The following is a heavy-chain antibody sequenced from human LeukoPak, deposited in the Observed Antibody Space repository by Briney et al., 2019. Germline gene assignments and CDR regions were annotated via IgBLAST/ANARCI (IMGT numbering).Heavy chain of an antibody. Sequence: GASVKVSCKASGGTFSSYAISWARQAPGQGLEWMGGIIPIFGTANYAQKFQGRVTITADESTSTAYMELSSLRSEDTAVYYCARDLSGYFDYWGQGTLVTVSS. CDR1: GGTFSSYA. D-gene: IGHD2/OR15-2a*01. CDR2: IIPIFGTA. CDR3: ARDLSGYFDY. V-gene: IGHV1-69*13. J-gene: IGHJ4*02.